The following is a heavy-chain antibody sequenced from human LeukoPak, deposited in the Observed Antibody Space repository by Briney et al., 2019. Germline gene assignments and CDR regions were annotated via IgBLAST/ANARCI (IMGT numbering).Heavy chain of an antibody. CDR3: ARDGDYGDPPFDY. D-gene: IGHD4-17*01. J-gene: IGHJ4*02. V-gene: IGHV3-53*01. CDR2: IYSGGNT. Sequence: GGSLRLSCAASGFTVSSNYMSWVRQAPGKGLEWVSVIYSGGNTYYADSVKGRFTISRDNSKNTLYLQMNSLRAEGTAVYYCARDGDYGDPPFDYWGQGTLVTVSS. CDR1: GFTVSSNY.